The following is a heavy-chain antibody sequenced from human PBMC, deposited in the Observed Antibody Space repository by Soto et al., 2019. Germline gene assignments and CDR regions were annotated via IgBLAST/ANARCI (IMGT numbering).Heavy chain of an antibody. CDR1: GYTFTSYA. D-gene: IGHD2-21*02. J-gene: IGHJ4*02. CDR3: ARSIVVVTALDY. Sequence: QDQLVQSGAEEKKPGASVKVSCKASGYTFTSYAMHWVRQAPGQRLEWMGWINAGNGNTKYSQKFQGRVTITRDTSATTAYMELSSLRSEDTAAYYCARSIVVVTALDYWGQGTLVTVSS. CDR2: INAGNGNT. V-gene: IGHV1-3*05.